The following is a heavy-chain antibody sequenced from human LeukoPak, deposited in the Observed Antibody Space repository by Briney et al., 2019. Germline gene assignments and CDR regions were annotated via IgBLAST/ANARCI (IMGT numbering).Heavy chain of an antibody. D-gene: IGHD2-2*01. CDR3: ARDADQDCSSTSCYSSTGS. V-gene: IGHV3-21*01. Sequence: PGGSLRLSCAASGFTFSSYSMNWVRQAPGKGLEWVSSISSSSSYIYYADSVKGRFTISRDNAKNSLYLQMNSLRAEDTAVYYCARDADQDCSSTSCYSSTGSWGQGTLVTVSS. CDR1: GFTFSSYS. CDR2: ISSSSSYI. J-gene: IGHJ5*02.